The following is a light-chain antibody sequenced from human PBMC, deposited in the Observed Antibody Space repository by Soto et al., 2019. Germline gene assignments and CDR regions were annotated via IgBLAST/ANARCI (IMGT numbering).Light chain of an antibody. CDR1: QSISRY. Sequence: DIQMTQSPSSLSASVGDRVTISCRASQSISRYLSWYQQKPGKAPKLLIFAASSLESGVPSRFSGSGSGTDYTLTISSLQPEDFATYHCQQSYNMPWTFGQGTKVAI. CDR3: QQSYNMPWT. V-gene: IGKV1-39*01. J-gene: IGKJ1*01. CDR2: AAS.